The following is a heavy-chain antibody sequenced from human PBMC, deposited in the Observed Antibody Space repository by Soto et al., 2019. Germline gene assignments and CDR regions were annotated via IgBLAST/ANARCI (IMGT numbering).Heavy chain of an antibody. V-gene: IGHV4-39*02. CDR3: AREAARGVGDGMDV. CDR2: IYYSGST. CDR1: GGSISSSSYY. J-gene: IGHJ6*02. D-gene: IGHD6-6*01. Sequence: SETLSLTCTVSGGSISSSSYYWGWIRQPPGKGLEWIGSIYYSGSTYYNPSLKSRVTISVDTSKNQFSLKLSSVTAADTAVYYCAREAARGVGDGMDVWGQGTTVTVSS.